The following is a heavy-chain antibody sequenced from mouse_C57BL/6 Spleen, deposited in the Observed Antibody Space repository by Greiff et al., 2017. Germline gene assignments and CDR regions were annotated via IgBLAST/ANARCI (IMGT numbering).Heavy chain of an antibody. CDR3: ARVYYGSSDWYFDV. CDR1: GFSLTSYA. Sequence: QVQLKQSGPGLVAPSQSLSITCTVSGFSLTSYAISWVRQPPGKGLEWLGVIWTGGGTNYNSALKSRLSISKDNSKSQVFLKMNSLQTDDTARYYCARVYYGSSDWYFDVWGTGTTVTVSS. D-gene: IGHD1-1*01. CDR2: IWTGGGT. V-gene: IGHV2-9-1*01. J-gene: IGHJ1*03.